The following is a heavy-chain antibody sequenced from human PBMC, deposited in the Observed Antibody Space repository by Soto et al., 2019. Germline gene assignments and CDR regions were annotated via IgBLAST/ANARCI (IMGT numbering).Heavy chain of an antibody. J-gene: IGHJ3*02. CDR2: INSDGSST. CDR3: ARGYRVVVAATRAFDI. Sequence: PGGSLRLSCAAAGCTFISYWRHWVRQAPGKGLVWVSRINSDGSSTSYADSVKGRFTISRDNAKNTLYLQMNSLRAEDTAVYYCARGYRVVVAATRAFDIWGQGTMVT. V-gene: IGHV3-74*01. D-gene: IGHD2-15*01. CDR1: GCTFISYW.